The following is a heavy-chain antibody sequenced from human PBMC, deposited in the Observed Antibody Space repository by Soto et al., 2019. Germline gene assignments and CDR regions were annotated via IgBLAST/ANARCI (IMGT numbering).Heavy chain of an antibody. CDR2: IRGSDNIT. CDR1: GFTFSSYA. V-gene: IGHV3-23*01. CDR3: APMGV. Sequence: SLRLSCAASGFTFSSYAMSWVRQAPGKGLEWVSAIRGSDNITYYADSVKGRFTISRDNSKNTLYLQMSSLRADDTAVYYCAPMGVWGQGTTVTVSS. J-gene: IGHJ6*02.